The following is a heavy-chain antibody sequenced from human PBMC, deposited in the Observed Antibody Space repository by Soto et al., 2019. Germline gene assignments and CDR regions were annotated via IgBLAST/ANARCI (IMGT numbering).Heavy chain of an antibody. J-gene: IGHJ6*02. CDR3: ARVKYCSSTSCDLGMDV. CDR1: GGTFSSYA. D-gene: IGHD2-2*01. Sequence: SVKVSCKASGGTFSSYAISWVRQAPGQGLEWMGGIIPIFGTANYAQKFQGRVTITADESTSTAYMELSSLRSEDTAVYYCARVKYCSSTSCDLGMDVWGQGTTVTVSS. V-gene: IGHV1-69*13. CDR2: IIPIFGTA.